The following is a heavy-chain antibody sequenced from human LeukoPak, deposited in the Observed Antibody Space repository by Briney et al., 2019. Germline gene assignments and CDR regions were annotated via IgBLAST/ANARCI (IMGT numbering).Heavy chain of an antibody. CDR1: GFTVSSKY. CDR3: ARAPNVEYYFDS. Sequence: GGSLRLSCAASGFTVSSKYMSWVRQAPGKGLEWVSVIYSGGSTYYADSVKGRFTISRDNSKNTLYLQMNSPRAEDTAVYYCARAPNVEYYFDSWGQGTLVTVSS. V-gene: IGHV3-53*01. J-gene: IGHJ4*02. CDR2: IYSGGST. D-gene: IGHD3-3*01.